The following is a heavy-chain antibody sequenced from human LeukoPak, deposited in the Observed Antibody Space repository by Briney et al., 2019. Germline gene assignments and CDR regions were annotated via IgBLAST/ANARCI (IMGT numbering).Heavy chain of an antibody. CDR3: ARETSQKGAHYMDV. J-gene: IGHJ6*03. V-gene: IGHV4-4*07. D-gene: IGHD3-16*01. Sequence: PSETLSLTCTVSGGSISTYYWSWIRQPAGKGLEWIGRIYTSGSTNYNPSLKSRVTMSVDTSKNQLSLKLSSVTAADTAVYYCARETSQKGAHYMDVWGKGTTVTISS. CDR1: GGSISTYY. CDR2: IYTSGST.